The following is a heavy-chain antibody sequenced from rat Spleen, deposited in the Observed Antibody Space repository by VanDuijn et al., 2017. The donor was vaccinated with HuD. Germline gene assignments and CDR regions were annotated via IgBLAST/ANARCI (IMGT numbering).Heavy chain of an antibody. D-gene: IGHD1-12*01. V-gene: IGHV2S12*01. J-gene: IGHJ2*01. CDR2: ISSGGHT. CDR1: GLSLTSNG. CDR3: ARLVLGDYFDY. Sequence: QVQLKESGPGLVQPSQTLSLTCTVSGLSLTSNGVSWVRQPPGKGLEWIATISSGGHTYYNSALKSRLSFSRDTSKNQVFLKMNSLQTEDTAMYFCARLVLGDYFDYWGQGVMVTVSS.